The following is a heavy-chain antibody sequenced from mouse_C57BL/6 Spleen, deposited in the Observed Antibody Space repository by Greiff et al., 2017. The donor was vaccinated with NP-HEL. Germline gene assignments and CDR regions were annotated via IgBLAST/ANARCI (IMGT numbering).Heavy chain of an antibody. J-gene: IGHJ3*01. CDR2: INPGSGGT. D-gene: IGHD1-1*01. Sequence: QVQLQQSGAELVRPGTSVKVSCKASGYAFTNYLIEWVKQRPGQGLEWIGVINPGSGGTNHNEKFKGKATLTADKSSSTAYMQLSSLTSEDSAVYFCAREGDGSGFAYWGQGTLVTVSA. CDR3: AREGDGSGFAY. CDR1: GYAFTNYL. V-gene: IGHV1-54*01.